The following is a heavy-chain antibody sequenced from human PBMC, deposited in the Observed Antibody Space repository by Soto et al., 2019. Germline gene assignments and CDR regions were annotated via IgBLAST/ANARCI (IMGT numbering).Heavy chain of an antibody. D-gene: IGHD2-15*01. CDR3: AKDMVFGYCSGGSCYPGIDY. V-gene: IGHV3-9*01. J-gene: IGHJ4*02. Sequence: EVQLVESGGGLVQPGRSLRLSCAASGFTFDDYAMHCVRQAPGKGLEWVSGISWNSGSIGYADSVKGRFTISRDNAKNSLYLQMNNLRAEDTALYYCAKDMVFGYCSGGSCYPGIDYWGQGTLVTVSS. CDR2: ISWNSGSI. CDR1: GFTFDDYA.